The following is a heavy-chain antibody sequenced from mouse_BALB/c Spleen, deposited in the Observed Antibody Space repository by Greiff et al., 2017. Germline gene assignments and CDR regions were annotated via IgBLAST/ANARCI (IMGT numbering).Heavy chain of an antibody. J-gene: IGHJ2*01. Sequence: VQLQQSGPGLVKPSQSLSLTCSVTGYSITSGYYWNWIRQFPGNKLEWMGYISYDGSNNYNPSLKNRISITRDTSKNQFFLKLNSVTTEDTATYYCAREEDDYVYFDYWGQGTTLTVSS. CDR1: GYSITSGYY. CDR3: AREEDDYVYFDY. CDR2: ISYDGSN. V-gene: IGHV3-6*02. D-gene: IGHD2-4*01.